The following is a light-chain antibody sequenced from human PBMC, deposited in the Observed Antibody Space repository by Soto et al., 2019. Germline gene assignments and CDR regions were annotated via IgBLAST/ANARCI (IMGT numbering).Light chain of an antibody. CDR2: DVS. CDR3: NSHASRNLVL. J-gene: IGLJ2*01. V-gene: IGLV2-14*03. Sequence: QSALTQPASVSGSPGQSITISCTGTSSDVGGYDDVSWYQHHPGKAPKLMIYDVSNRPTGVSNRFSGSKSGNTASLTISGLQAEDEADYYCNSHASRNLVLFGGGTKLTVL. CDR1: SSDVGGYDD.